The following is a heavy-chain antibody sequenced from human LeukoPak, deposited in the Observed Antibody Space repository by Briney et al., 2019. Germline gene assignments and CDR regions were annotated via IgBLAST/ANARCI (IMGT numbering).Heavy chain of an antibody. CDR3: AKASAGGQYYYYGMDV. CDR1: GFTFSSYG. V-gene: IGHV3-30*18. Sequence: PGGSLRLSCAASGFTFSSYGMHWVRQAPGKGLEWVAVILYDGSNKYYADSVKGRFTISRDNSKNTMYLQMNSLRAEDTALYYCAKASAGGQYYYYGMDVWGQGTTVTVSS. J-gene: IGHJ6*02. D-gene: IGHD3-10*01. CDR2: ILYDGSNK.